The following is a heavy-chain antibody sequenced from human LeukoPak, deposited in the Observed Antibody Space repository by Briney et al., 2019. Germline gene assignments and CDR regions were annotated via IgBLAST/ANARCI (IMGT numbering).Heavy chain of an antibody. V-gene: IGHV3-7*03. D-gene: IGHD3-10*01. CDR1: GFTFSNYW. CDR2: IKQDGGET. CDR3: TRDKSAGADTGSSFYY. Sequence: GGSLRLSCAAFGFTFSNYWMTWVRQAPGKGLEWVASIKQDGGETYYVDSVKGRFTFSRDNAKNSVYLQMSSLRAEDTAVYYCTRDKSAGADTGSSFYYWGQGTLVTVSS. J-gene: IGHJ4*02.